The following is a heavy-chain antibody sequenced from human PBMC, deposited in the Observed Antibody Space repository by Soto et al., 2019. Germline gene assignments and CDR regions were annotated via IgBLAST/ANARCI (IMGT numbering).Heavy chain of an antibody. D-gene: IGHD6-19*01. V-gene: IGHV4-4*02. CDR1: GDSISNSRW. Sequence: QVQLQESGPGLVKPSGTLSLTCAVSGDSISNSRWWTWVRQPPGKGLEWIGDIFHSGDTNYNPSLSXXVFLSADKSQNQFSLTLTSAPAAGTAVYYCAYSTGWYRHDVWGQGTVVSVSS. CDR2: IFHSGDT. CDR3: AYSTGWYRHDV. J-gene: IGHJ3*01.